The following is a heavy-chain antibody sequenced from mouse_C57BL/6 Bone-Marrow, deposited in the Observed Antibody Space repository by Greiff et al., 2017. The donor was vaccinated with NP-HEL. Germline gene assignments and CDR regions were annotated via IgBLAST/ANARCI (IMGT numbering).Heavy chain of an antibody. CDR1: GFTFSDSG. V-gene: IGHV5-17*01. D-gene: IGHD2-3*01. J-gene: IGHJ3*01. CDR2: ISSGSSTI. Sequence: EVQRVESGGGLVKPGGSLKLSCAASGFTFSDSGMHWVRQAPETGLVWVAYISSGSSTIYYADTVKGRFTISRDNAKNTLFLQRTSLRSEDTAMYYCARRSNGYSFFAYWGQGTLVTVSA. CDR3: ARRSNGYSFFAY.